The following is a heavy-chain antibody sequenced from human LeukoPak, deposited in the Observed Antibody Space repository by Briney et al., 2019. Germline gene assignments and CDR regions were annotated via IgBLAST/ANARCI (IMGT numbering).Heavy chain of an antibody. Sequence: GGSLRLSCAASGFPFSRYGMHWVRQAPGKGLEWVAFIRFDGSSKYYANSVKGRFTISRDNSKNMMYLQMNSLRVEDTALYYCAKDRLSSRTWYFDVWGRGTLVTVSS. D-gene: IGHD2-2*01. CDR2: IRFDGSSK. J-gene: IGHJ2*01. CDR3: AKDRLSSRTWYFDV. CDR1: GFPFSRYG. V-gene: IGHV3-30*02.